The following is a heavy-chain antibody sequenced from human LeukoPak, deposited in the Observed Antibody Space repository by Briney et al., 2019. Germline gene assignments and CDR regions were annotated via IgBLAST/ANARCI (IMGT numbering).Heavy chain of an antibody. CDR1: GGSISSGDYY. D-gene: IGHD2-2*01. Sequence: PSQTLSLTCTVSGGSISSGDYYWSWIRQPPGKGLEWIGYIYYSGSTYYNPSLKSRVTISVDTSKNQFSLKLSSVTAADTAVYYCARDHVRSRTSGSSPWVAFDIWGQGTMVTVSS. J-gene: IGHJ3*02. CDR2: IYYSGST. CDR3: ARDHVRSRTSGSSPWVAFDI. V-gene: IGHV4-30-4*08.